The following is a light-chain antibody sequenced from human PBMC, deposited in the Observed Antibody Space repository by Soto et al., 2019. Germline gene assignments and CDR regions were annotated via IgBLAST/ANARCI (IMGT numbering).Light chain of an antibody. V-gene: IGKV3-20*01. CDR1: QSVNSR. J-gene: IGKJ1*01. CDR2: GAS. CDR3: QQYANSHGT. Sequence: EIVLTQSPGTLSLSPGERATLSCRASQSVNSRLAWYQHKPGQAPRLLISGASSRATGIPDRFSGSGSATDFTLTISRLEPEDFALYYCQQYANSHGTFGQGTKVDI.